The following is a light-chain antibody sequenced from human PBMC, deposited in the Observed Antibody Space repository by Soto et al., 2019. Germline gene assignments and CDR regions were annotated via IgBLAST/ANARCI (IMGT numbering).Light chain of an antibody. CDR3: QQYGSSLGVT. CDR1: QTINSG. J-gene: IGKJ4*01. Sequence: EIVLTQSPGTLSLSPGERATLSCRASQTINSGLAWYQHKRGQAPRLLIYGVSVRAIGIPDRFGGSGSGTDFTLTISRLEPEDFAVYYCQQYGSSLGVTFGGGTKVDNK. CDR2: GVS. V-gene: IGKV3-20*01.